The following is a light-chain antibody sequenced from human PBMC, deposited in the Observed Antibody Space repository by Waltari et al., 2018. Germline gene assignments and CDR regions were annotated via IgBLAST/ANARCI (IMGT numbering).Light chain of an antibody. CDR3: QQYYSTPWT. Sequence: DIVMTQSPDSLAVSLGERATFNCQSSQTVLYSSNNKNYLSWYQQKPGQPPKLLIYWASTRQSGVPDRFSGSGSGTDFTLTISSLQTEDVAVYYCQQYYSTPWTFGQGTKLEIK. V-gene: IGKV4-1*01. CDR2: WAS. CDR1: QTVLYSSNNKNY. J-gene: IGKJ1*01.